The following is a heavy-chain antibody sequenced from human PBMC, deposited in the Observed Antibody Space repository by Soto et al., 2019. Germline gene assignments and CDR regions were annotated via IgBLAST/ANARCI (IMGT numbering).Heavy chain of an antibody. V-gene: IGHV4-4*02. CDR2: IYHSGST. CDR3: ARHRAAAAPYYYYYAMDV. CDR1: GGSISSGHW. J-gene: IGHJ6*02. Sequence: QVQLQESGPGLVKPSGTLSLTCAVSGGSISSGHWWSWVRQPPGKGLEWIGEIYHSGSTNYNPSLKSRVTISVDKSKNHFSRRLSSVTAADTAVYYCARHRAAAAPYYYYYAMDVWGQGTRVTVSS. D-gene: IGHD6-13*01.